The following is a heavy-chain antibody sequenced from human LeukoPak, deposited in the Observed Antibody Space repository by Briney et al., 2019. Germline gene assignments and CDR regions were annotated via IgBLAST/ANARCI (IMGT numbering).Heavy chain of an antibody. Sequence: GGSLRLSCAASGFTFSSYGMHWVRQAPGKGLEWVAFIRYDGSNKYYADSVKGRFTISRDNSKNTLYLQMNSLRAEDTAVYYCAKVGSSSWYESNWFDPWGQGTLVTVSS. CDR3: AKVGSSSWYESNWFDP. CDR1: GFTFSSYG. CDR2: IRYDGSNK. V-gene: IGHV3-30*02. D-gene: IGHD6-13*01. J-gene: IGHJ5*02.